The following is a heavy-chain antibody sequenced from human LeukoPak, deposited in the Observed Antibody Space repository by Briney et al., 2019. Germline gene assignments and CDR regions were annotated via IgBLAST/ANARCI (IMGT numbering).Heavy chain of an antibody. J-gene: IGHJ3*02. CDR1: GGSFSGYY. CDR3: ARGGRITMIVVFSLGAFDI. Sequence: SGTLSLTCAVYGGSFSGYYWSWIRQPPGKGLEWIGEINHSGSTNYNPSLKSRVTISVDTSKNQFSLKLSSVTAADTAVYYCARGGRITMIVVFSLGAFDIWGQGTMVTVSS. CDR2: INHSGST. V-gene: IGHV4-34*01. D-gene: IGHD3-22*01.